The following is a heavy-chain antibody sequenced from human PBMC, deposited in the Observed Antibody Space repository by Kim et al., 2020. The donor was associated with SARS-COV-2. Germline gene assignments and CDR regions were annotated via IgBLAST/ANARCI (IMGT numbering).Heavy chain of an antibody. J-gene: IGHJ4*02. V-gene: IGHV3-23*03. Sequence: GGSLRLSCAASGFTFSSYAMSWVRQAPGKGLEWVSVIYTDGSSTYYADSVKGRFTISRDNSKNTLYLQMNSLRAEDTAVYYCAKDLKQLGSGGYWGQGTLVTVSS. D-gene: IGHD3-10*01. CDR2: IYTDGSST. CDR3: AKDLKQLGSGGY. CDR1: GFTFSSYA.